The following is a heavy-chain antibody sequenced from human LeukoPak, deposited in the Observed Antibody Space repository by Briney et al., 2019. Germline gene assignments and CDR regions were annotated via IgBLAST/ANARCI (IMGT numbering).Heavy chain of an antibody. CDR1: GFTSTNYW. J-gene: IGHJ3*02. V-gene: IGHV3-7*01. CDR2: IKQDGSEK. Sequence: GGSLRLSCAASGFTSTNYWMSWVRQAPGKGLEWVANIKQDGSEKYYVDSVKGRSTISRDNAKNSLSLQMNGLRTEDAAVYYCARASYNWGFQNSALDIWGQGTTVTVSS. D-gene: IGHD7-27*01. CDR3: ARASYNWGFQNSALDI.